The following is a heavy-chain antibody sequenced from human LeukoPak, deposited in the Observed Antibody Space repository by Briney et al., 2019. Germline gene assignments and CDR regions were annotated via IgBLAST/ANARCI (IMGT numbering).Heavy chain of an antibody. V-gene: IGHV3-33*01. CDR3: ARDFVGAGPDY. CDR1: GFTFSSYG. CDR2: IWYDGSNK. Sequence: GGSLRLSCAASGFTFSSYGMHWVRQAPGKGLEWVAVIWYDGSNKYYADSVKGRFTISRDNSKNTLYLQMNSLRAEDTAVYYCARDFVGAGPDYWGQGTLVTVSS. J-gene: IGHJ4*02. D-gene: IGHD1-26*01.